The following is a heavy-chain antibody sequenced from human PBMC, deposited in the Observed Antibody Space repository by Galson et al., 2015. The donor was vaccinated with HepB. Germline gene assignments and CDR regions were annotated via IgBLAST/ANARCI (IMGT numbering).Heavy chain of an antibody. Sequence: CAISGDSVSDNIVAWNRIRQSPSRGLEWLGRTYYKSKWYNDYAVSAKSRITINPDTSKNQVYLQLNSVTPEDTAVYYCARAGPQGGADFDYWGQGTRVTVSS. CDR3: ARAGPQGGADFDY. CDR2: TYYKSKWYN. D-gene: IGHD1-26*01. CDR1: GDSVSDNIVA. J-gene: IGHJ4*02. V-gene: IGHV6-1*01.